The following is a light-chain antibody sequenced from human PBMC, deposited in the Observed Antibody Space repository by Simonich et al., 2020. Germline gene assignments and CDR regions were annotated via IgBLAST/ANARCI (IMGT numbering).Light chain of an antibody. Sequence: IQLTQSPSSLAASVGDRVTISCQASQGNSSALAWYQQKPGKAPKLLIYAASSLQSGVPSRFSGSGSETDFTLTISSLQPEDFATYYCQQSYSTPYTFGQGTKLEIK. CDR3: QQSYSTPYT. V-gene: IGKV1-39*01. J-gene: IGKJ2*01. CDR2: AAS. CDR1: QGNSSA.